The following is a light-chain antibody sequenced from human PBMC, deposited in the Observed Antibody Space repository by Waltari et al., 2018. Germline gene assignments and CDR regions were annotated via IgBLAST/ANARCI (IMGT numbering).Light chain of an antibody. J-gene: IGKJ1*01. CDR1: QSVSSSY. CDR3: QQYGSSLTWT. V-gene: IGKV3-20*01. Sequence: EIVLTQSPGTLSLSPGERATLSCRASQSVSSSYLAWYQQKPGQAPRLLMYCASSRATGIPDRFSGSVSGTDFTLTISRLEPEDFAVYYCQQYGSSLTWTFGQGTKVEIK. CDR2: CAS.